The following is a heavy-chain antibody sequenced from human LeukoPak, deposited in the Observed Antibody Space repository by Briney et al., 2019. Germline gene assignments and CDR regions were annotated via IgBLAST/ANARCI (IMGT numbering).Heavy chain of an antibody. V-gene: IGHV4-4*02. CDR1: GGSISSSNW. J-gene: IGHJ4*02. CDR2: IYHSGST. D-gene: IGHD2-2*01. Sequence: PAETLSLTCAVSGGSISSSNWWSGGRQPPGKGVGWIGEIYHSGSTNYNPSLKSRVTISVDKSKNQFSLKLSSVTAADTAVYYCARAEVGGYCSSTSCYRPPDYWGQGTLVTVSS. CDR3: ARAEVGGYCSSTSCYRPPDY.